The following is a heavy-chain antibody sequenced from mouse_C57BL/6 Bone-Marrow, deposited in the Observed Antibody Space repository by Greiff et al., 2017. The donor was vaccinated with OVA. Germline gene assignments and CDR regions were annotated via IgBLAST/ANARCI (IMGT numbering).Heavy chain of an antibody. J-gene: IGHJ4*01. V-gene: IGHV1-74*01. CDR1: GYTFTSYW. Sequence: QVQLQQPGAELVKPGASVKVSCKASGYTFTSYWMHWVKQRPGQGLEWIGRIHPSDSDTNYNQKFKGKATFTADTSSNTAYMQLSSLTTEDSAIYYCARSDRYYAMDYWGQGTSVTVSS. CDR3: ARSDRYYAMDY. CDR2: IHPSDSDT.